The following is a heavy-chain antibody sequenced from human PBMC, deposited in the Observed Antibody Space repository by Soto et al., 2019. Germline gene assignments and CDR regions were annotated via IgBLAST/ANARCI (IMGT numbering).Heavy chain of an antibody. D-gene: IGHD7-27*01. V-gene: IGHV1-58*01. CDR1: GFTFTSSA. J-gene: IGHJ3*02. CDR2: XVVXXXXX. Sequence: AASVKVSCKASGFTFTSSAVQGVRQARGQRLEWXGWXVVXXXXXNXXXKFQERVTITRDMSTSTAYMELSSLRSEDTAVYYCAAGSTPGAFDIWGQGTMVTVS. CDR3: AAGSTPGAFDI.